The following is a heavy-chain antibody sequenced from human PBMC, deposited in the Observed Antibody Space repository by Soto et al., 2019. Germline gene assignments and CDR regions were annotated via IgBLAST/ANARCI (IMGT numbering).Heavy chain of an antibody. CDR2: IIPLFDTP. V-gene: IGHV1-69*13. Sequence: SVHVSCKASGGTFSSDSFSWVRLTPGQGLEWMGEIIPLFDTPIYAQKFQDRVTITADDSTSTAYMQLSSLRSGDTAVYYCARSGGLDRDFNYWGQGSLVTVSS. J-gene: IGHJ4*02. CDR1: GGTFSSDS. D-gene: IGHD2-15*01. CDR3: ARSGGLDRDFNY.